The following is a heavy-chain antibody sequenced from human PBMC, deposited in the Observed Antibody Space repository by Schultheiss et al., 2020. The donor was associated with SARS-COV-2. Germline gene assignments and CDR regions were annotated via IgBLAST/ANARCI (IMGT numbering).Heavy chain of an antibody. J-gene: IGHJ3*02. CDR3: ARGGGARLWFGELLSSDAFDI. CDR2: INHSGST. V-gene: IGHV4-34*01. CDR1: GGSFSGYY. D-gene: IGHD3-10*01. Sequence: SETLSLTCAVYGGSFSGYYWSWIRQPPGKGLEWIGEINHSGSTNYNPSLKSRVTISVDTSKNQFSLKLSSVTAADTAVYYCARGGGARLWFGELLSSDAFDIWGQGTMVTVSS.